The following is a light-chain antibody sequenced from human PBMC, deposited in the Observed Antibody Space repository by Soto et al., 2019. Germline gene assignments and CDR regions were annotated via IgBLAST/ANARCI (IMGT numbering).Light chain of an antibody. CDR3: AAWDDSLSGPV. CDR2: SSN. Sequence: QAVVTQPPSASGTPGQRVTISCSGSRSNIGTNYVYWYQQLPGTAPKLLIYSSNKRPSGVPDRISGSKSGTSASLAISGLRSDDEANYYCAAWDDSLSGPVFGGGTQLTVL. V-gene: IGLV1-47*02. J-gene: IGLJ2*01. CDR1: RSNIGTNY.